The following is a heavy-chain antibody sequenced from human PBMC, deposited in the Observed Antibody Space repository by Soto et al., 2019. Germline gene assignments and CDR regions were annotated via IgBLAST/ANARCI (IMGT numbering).Heavy chain of an antibody. Sequence: GSLRLSCAASGFTFSSYGMHWVRQAPGKGLEWVAVISYDGSNKYYADSVKGRFTISRDNSKNTLYLQMNSLRAEDTAVYYCARDESPYYFSSFTPDYWGQGTLVTVSS. CDR3: ARDESPYYFSSFTPDY. J-gene: IGHJ4*02. D-gene: IGHD3-10*01. CDR2: ISYDGSNK. CDR1: GFTFSSYG. V-gene: IGHV3-30*03.